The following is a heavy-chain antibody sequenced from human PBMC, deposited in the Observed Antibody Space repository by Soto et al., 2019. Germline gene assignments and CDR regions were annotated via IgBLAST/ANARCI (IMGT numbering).Heavy chain of an antibody. D-gene: IGHD3-10*01. CDR2: FDPEDGET. CDR1: GYTLTELS. V-gene: IGHV1-24*01. CDR3: ATSYRLYYYGSGSYPGY. J-gene: IGHJ4*02. Sequence: ASVQVSCKVSGYTLTELSMHWVRQAPGKGLEWMGGFDPEDGETIYAQKFQGRVTMTEDTSTDTAYMELSSLRSEDTAVYYCATSYRLYYYGSGSYPGYWGQGTLVTVSS.